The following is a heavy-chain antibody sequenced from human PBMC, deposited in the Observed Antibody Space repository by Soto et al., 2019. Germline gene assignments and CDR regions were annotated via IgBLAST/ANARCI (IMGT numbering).Heavy chain of an antibody. CDR3: ARSMTHYSGSYFGFDP. V-gene: IGHV4-31*03. J-gene: IGHJ5*02. CDR1: GGSISSGGYY. D-gene: IGHD1-26*01. CDR2: IYYSGST. Sequence: SETLSLTCTVSGGSISSGGYYWSWIRQHPGKGLEWIGYIYYSGSTYYNPSLKSRVTIPVDTSKNQFSLKLSSVTAADTAVYYCARSMTHYSGSYFGFDPWGQGTLVTVSS.